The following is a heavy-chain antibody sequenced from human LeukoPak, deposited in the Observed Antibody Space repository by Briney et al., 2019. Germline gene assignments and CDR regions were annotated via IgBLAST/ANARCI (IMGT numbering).Heavy chain of an antibody. Sequence: PGGSLRLSCAASGFTFSDYAMSWIRQPPGKGLEWIGTIYYSGSTYYNPSLKSRVTISVDTSKNQFSLKLTSVTAADTAVYYCARSYGGHSVCDAFDIWGQGTMVTVSS. CDR1: GFTFSDYA. J-gene: IGHJ3*02. V-gene: IGHV4-38-2*01. CDR2: IYYSGST. CDR3: ARSYGGHSVCDAFDI. D-gene: IGHD4-23*01.